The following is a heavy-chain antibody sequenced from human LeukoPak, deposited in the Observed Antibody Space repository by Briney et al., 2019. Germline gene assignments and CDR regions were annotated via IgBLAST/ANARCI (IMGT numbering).Heavy chain of an antibody. CDR2: IIPIFGTA. CDR1: GGTFSSYA. Sequence: SVKVSCKASGGTFSSYAISWVRQAPGQGLEWMGGIIPIFGTANYAQKFQGRVTITADESTSTAYMELSSLRSEDTAVCYCARVDRITMIVVPWGQGTMVTVSS. V-gene: IGHV1-69*01. CDR3: ARVDRITMIVVP. J-gene: IGHJ3*01. D-gene: IGHD3-22*01.